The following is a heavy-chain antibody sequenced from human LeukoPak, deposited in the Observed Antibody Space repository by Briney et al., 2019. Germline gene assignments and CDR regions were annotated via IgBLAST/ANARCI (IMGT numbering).Heavy chain of an antibody. J-gene: IGHJ4*02. V-gene: IGHV3-30*04. CDR3: ARVRGYSYGSTFDH. D-gene: IGHD5-18*01. Sequence: PGGSLRLSCAASGFTFSTYAMHWVRQAPGKGLEWVAVISYDGSNKYYADSVKGRLTISRDNSNKTLYLQMNSLRAEDTAVYYCARVRGYSYGSTFDHWGQGTLVTVSS. CDR1: GFTFSTYA. CDR2: ISYDGSNK.